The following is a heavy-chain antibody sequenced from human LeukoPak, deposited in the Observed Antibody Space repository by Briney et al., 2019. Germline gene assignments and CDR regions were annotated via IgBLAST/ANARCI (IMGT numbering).Heavy chain of an antibody. CDR1: GGTFSSYA. V-gene: IGHV1-69*05. J-gene: IGHJ4*02. CDR2: IIPIFGTA. D-gene: IGHD3-22*01. CDR3: ARDQGPYYYDSSGYYDY. Sequence: SVKVSCKASGGTFSSYAISWVRQAPGQGLEWMGGIIPIFGTANYVQKFQGRVTITTDESTSTAYMELSSLRSEDTAVYYCARDQGPYYYDSSGYYDYWGQGTLVTVSS.